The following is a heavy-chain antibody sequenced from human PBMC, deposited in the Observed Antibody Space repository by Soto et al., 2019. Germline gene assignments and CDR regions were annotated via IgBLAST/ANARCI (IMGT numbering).Heavy chain of an antibody. CDR2: IYYDGRS. CDR1: GDSISRNGYF. CDR3: GSCTMLCGPGFFDAMDV. Sequence: SETLSLTCSASGDSISRNGYFWIWIRKHPGKGLEWIGYIYYDGRSYYTPSLKRRVTITVDTSKNQLSQNLTAATAADTADYHCGSCTMLCGPGFFDAMDVWGQGTTVAISS. V-gene: IGHV4-31*03. J-gene: IGHJ6*02. D-gene: IGHD3-16*01.